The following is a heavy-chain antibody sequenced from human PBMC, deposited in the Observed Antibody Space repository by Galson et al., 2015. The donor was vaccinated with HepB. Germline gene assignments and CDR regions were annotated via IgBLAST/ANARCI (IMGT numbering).Heavy chain of an antibody. D-gene: IGHD3-22*01. CDR1: GFAFTTYS. CDR3: TRREDSSGYYYPPDY. V-gene: IGHV3-73*01. CDR2: IRSKANSYAT. Sequence: SLRLSCAASGFAFTTYSMNWVRQAPGKGLEWVGRIRSKANSYATAYAASVKGRFTISRDDSKNTAYLQMNSLKTEDTAVYYCTRREDSSGYYYPPDYWGQGTLVTVSS. J-gene: IGHJ4*02.